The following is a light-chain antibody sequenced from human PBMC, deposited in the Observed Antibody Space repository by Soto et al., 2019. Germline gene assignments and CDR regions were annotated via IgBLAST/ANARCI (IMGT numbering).Light chain of an antibody. J-gene: IGKJ2*01. CDR1: QSVSSSY. Sequence: EIVLTQSPGTLSLSPGERATLSCRASQSVSSSYLAWYQQKPGQAPRLLIYGASGRANGIPDRFSGSGSGTDFTLTISRLEPEDFAVYYCQQYGSSPMYTFGQGTKLEIK. CDR2: GAS. CDR3: QQYGSSPMYT. V-gene: IGKV3-20*01.